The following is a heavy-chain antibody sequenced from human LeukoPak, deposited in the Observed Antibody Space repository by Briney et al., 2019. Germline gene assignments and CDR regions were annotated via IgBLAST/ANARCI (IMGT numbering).Heavy chain of an antibody. CDR3: AKDASSGSHFDY. Sequence: GGSLRLSCAASGFTFNNYAMSWVRQAPGKGLEWVSTIGFGDDSAYYADSVKGRFTISRDNSKNTLYLQMNSLRAEDTAVYYCAKDASSGSHFDYWGQGTLATVSS. CDR1: GFTFNNYA. V-gene: IGHV3-23*01. CDR2: IGFGDDSA. J-gene: IGHJ4*02. D-gene: IGHD6-25*01.